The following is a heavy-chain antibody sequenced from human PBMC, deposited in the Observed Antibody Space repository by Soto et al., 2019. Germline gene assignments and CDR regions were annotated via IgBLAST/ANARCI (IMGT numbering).Heavy chain of an antibody. CDR1: GFYFNNYG. CDR3: AREDSIIIPAVSDF. Sequence: GGSLRLSCEVSGFYFNNYGINWVRQAPGKGLEWVSSVSKSDYTYYSDSVKGRFTISRDDAKNSVSLQMNSLRAEDTAVYYCAREDSIIIPAVSDFWGQGTLVTVS. D-gene: IGHD2-2*01. J-gene: IGHJ4*02. V-gene: IGHV3-21*01. CDR2: VSKSDYT.